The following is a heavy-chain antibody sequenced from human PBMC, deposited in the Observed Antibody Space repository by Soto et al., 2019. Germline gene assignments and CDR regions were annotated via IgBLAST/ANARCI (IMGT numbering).Heavy chain of an antibody. CDR2: ISSDGSNK. CDR3: SKDVIAVSGSPSRDQPHPYYYYDMDV. Sequence: QGQLVESGGGVVQPGRSLRLSCAASGFTFSSYGMHWVRQAPGKGLEWVAVISSDGSNKYYADSVKGRFTISRENSKNALYLQMNSLRAEDTAVYYCSKDVIAVSGSPSRDQPHPYYYYDMDVWGQGTTVTVSS. J-gene: IGHJ6*02. V-gene: IGHV3-30*18. D-gene: IGHD6-19*01. CDR1: GFTFSSYG.